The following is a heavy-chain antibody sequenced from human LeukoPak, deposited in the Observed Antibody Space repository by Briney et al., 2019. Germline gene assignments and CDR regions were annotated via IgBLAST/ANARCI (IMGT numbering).Heavy chain of an antibody. CDR1: GFTLSTYT. CDR2: VSGNGGST. D-gene: IGHD3-10*01. J-gene: IGHJ6*02. Sequence: PGVSLRLSCSASGFTLSTYTMHWLSHAPGKELKHVSVVSGNGGSTYLADSVKGRFRISRDTSKNTLYLQISSLRREDTVVYYCVRGALFIWFGECWYGMDVWGQGTTVTVSS. CDR3: VRGALFIWFGECWYGMDV. V-gene: IGHV3-64D*06.